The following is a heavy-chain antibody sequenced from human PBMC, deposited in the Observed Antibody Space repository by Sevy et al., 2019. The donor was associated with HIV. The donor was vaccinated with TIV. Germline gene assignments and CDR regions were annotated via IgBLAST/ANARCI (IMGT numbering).Heavy chain of an antibody. Sequence: GGSVRLSCAASGFTFDDYGMHWIRQTPGKGLEWVSSISWNSGGIAYAASVKGRFTIARDNAKNSLYLQMNSLRAKDTASYYCVKDKESRVITPAAMAFYGMDVWGQGTTVTVSS. V-gene: IGHV3-9*01. D-gene: IGHD2-2*01. CDR3: VKDKESRVITPAAMAFYGMDV. J-gene: IGHJ6*02. CDR2: ISWNSGGI. CDR1: GFTFDDYG.